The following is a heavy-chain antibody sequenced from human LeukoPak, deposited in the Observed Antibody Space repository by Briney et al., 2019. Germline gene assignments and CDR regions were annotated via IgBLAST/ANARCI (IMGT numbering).Heavy chain of an antibody. J-gene: IGHJ5*02. V-gene: IGHV3-23*01. CDR1: GFTFSSHS. Sequence: PGGSLRLSCAASGFTFSSHSMSWVRQAPGKGLEWVSAITGSGGSTYYAGSVKGRFTISRDNSKNTLYLQMNSLRAEDTAVYYCARDNVVVTAAAYNWFDPWGQGTLVTVSS. D-gene: IGHD2-21*02. CDR2: ITGSGGST. CDR3: ARDNVVVTAAAYNWFDP.